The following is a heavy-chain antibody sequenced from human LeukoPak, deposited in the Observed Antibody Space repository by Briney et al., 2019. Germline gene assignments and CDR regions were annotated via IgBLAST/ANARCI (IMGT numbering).Heavy chain of an antibody. V-gene: IGHV4-59*08. CDR1: GGSISTYY. J-gene: IGHJ4*02. CDR3: ARHLKKDGYNYYFDY. CDR2: ISDSGST. Sequence: MPSETLSLTCTVSGGSISTYYWSWIRQPPGKGLEWIGFISDSGSTDYDPSLKSRVTISVDTSKNQFSLRLSSVTAADTAVYYCARHLKKDGYNYYFDYWGQGTLVTVSS. D-gene: IGHD5-24*01.